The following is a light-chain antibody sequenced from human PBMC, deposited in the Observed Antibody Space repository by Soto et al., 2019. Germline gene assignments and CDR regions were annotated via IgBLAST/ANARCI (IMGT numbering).Light chain of an antibody. CDR3: QQYGSSPWT. CDR1: QSVSSSY. V-gene: IGKV3-20*01. CDR2: GAS. J-gene: IGKJ1*01. Sequence: EIVLTQSPGTLSLSPGERATLSCRASQSVSSSYLARYQQKPGQAPRPLIYGASSRAIGIPDRFSGSGPGTDFTLTISRLEPEDFAVYYCQQYGSSPWTFGQGTKV.